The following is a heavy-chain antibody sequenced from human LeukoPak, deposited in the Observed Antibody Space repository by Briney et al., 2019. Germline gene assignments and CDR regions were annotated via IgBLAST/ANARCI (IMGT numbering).Heavy chain of an antibody. CDR2: ISYDGSNR. Sequence: PGGSLRPSCTASGFTFSTYAIHWVRQAPGKGLEWVAIISYDGSNRYYADSVEGRFTISRDNSKNTLYLQMNSLIPEDTAVYYCARDAHLPPSGSYIEIEHFDCWGQGTLVTVSS. V-gene: IGHV3-30*04. D-gene: IGHD3-10*01. CDR3: ARDAHLPPSGSYIEIEHFDC. J-gene: IGHJ4*02. CDR1: GFTFSTYA.